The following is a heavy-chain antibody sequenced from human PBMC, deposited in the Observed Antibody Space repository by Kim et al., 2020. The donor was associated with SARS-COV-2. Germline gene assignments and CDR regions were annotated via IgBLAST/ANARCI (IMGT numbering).Heavy chain of an antibody. Sequence: ASVKVSCKASGYTFTSYAMHWVRQAPGQRLEWIGWINAGNGNTKYSQKFQGRVTITRDTSASTAYMELSSLRSEDTAVYYCARAPHLGVVVPAAIAFDPWGQGTLVTVSS. V-gene: IGHV1-3*01. CDR1: GYTFTSYA. J-gene: IGHJ5*02. CDR3: ARAPHLGVVVPAAIAFDP. D-gene: IGHD2-2*02. CDR2: INAGNGNT.